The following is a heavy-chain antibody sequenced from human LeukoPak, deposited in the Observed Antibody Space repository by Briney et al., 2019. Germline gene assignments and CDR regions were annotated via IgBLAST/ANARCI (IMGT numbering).Heavy chain of an antibody. CDR2: IISDGSSA. J-gene: IGHJ4*02. CDR1: GFTFSSYW. Sequence: GGSLRLSCAASGFTFSSYWMHWVRQAPGKGLVWVSRIISDGSSATHADSVKGRFTISRDNSKNTLYLQMNSLRAEDTAVYYCAKSRSPYSSSSPELDYWGQGTLVTVSS. V-gene: IGHV3-74*01. D-gene: IGHD6-6*01. CDR3: AKSRSPYSSSSPELDY.